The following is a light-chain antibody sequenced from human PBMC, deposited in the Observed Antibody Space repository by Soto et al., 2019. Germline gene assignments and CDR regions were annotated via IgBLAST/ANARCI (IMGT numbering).Light chain of an antibody. CDR1: QSVISSY. CDR3: QQYGSSPWT. CDR2: GAS. Sequence: EIVLTQSPGTLSLSPGQRATLSCRASQSVISSYSAWYHQKPRRAPRRLIYGASSRATGIPDRFSGSGSGTDFTLTISRLEPEDFAVYYCQQYGSSPWTFGQGTKVDIK. J-gene: IGKJ1*01. V-gene: IGKV3-20*01.